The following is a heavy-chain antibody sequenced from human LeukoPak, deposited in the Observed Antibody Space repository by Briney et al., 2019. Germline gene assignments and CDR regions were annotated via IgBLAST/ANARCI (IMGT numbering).Heavy chain of an antibody. Sequence: GGSLRLSWAASGFTFSSYAMSWVRQAPGKGLEWVSVISGSGGITYYADSVKGRFTISRDNSKNTLHLQMYSLRAEDTAVYYCAKALGFGWLGKFDFWGQGTLVTVSS. J-gene: IGHJ4*02. CDR2: ISGSGGIT. V-gene: IGHV3-23*01. CDR3: AKALGFGWLGKFDF. D-gene: IGHD6-19*01. CDR1: GFTFSSYA.